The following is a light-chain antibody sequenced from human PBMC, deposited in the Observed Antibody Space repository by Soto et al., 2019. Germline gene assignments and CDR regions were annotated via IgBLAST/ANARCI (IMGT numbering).Light chain of an antibody. CDR2: HAS. CDR1: QTINNW. Sequence: DIQMTQSPSTLSASVGDRVTITCRASQTINNWLAWYQQKPGKAPNLLIYHASNLETGVPSRFSGSAYGTEFTLTISSLQPDDFATYYCQQYTTYPYTFGQGTK. V-gene: IGKV1-5*01. CDR3: QQYTTYPYT. J-gene: IGKJ2*01.